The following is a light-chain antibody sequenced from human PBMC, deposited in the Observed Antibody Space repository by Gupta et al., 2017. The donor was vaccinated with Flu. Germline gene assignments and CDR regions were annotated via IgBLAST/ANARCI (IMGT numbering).Light chain of an antibody. V-gene: IGKV2-28*01. CDR1: QSLLHSNGYNF. CDR3: KQALKAPWT. CDR2: LGS. Sequence: VVTPSPLSLPVTPGEPAFISCKSSQSLLHSNGYNFLDWYLQKPGQSPQLLIYLGSNRASGVPDRFSGSGSGTDFTLTISSVEAEDVGVYYCKQALKAPWTFGQGTKVEIK. J-gene: IGKJ1*01.